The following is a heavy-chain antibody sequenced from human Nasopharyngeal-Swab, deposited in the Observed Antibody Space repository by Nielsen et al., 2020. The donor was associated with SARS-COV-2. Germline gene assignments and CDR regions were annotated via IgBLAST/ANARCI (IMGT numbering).Heavy chain of an antibody. CDR3: ARGPALTEYFDY. CDR2: ISSSGSTI. D-gene: IGHD3-16*01. J-gene: IGHJ4*02. V-gene: IGHV3-11*01. CDR1: GFTFSDYY. Sequence: GESLKISCAASGFTFSDYYMSWIRQAPGKGLEWVSYISSSGSTIYYADSVKGRLTISRDNAKNSLYLQMNSLRAEDTAVYYCARGPALTEYFDYWGQGTLVTVSS.